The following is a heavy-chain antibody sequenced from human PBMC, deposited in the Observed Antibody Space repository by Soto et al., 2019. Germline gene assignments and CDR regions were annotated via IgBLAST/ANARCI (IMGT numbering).Heavy chain of an antibody. CDR1: RATFSTYT. V-gene: IGHV1-69*02. J-gene: IGHJ5*02. Sequence: QVQLMQSGAEVRKPGSSVKVSCKTSRATFSTYTLSWVRQAPGQGLEWMGRIIPMLNIPNYAQKFQDRVTFTADKSTSTAYMEVSSLRSEDTAIYYCATSGGPWGQGTLITASS. D-gene: IGHD2-15*01. CDR2: IIPMLNIP. CDR3: ATSGGP.